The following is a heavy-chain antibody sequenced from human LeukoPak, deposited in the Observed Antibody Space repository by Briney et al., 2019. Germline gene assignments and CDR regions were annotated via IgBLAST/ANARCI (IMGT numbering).Heavy chain of an antibody. D-gene: IGHD2-2*01. Sequence: PSETLSLTCTVSGDSISSYYWSWIRQPPGKGLEWIGYISYSGSTNYNPSLKSRVTISADTSKNQFSLKLISVTAADTALYYCARRVSTMTQFDYRGQGTLVIVSS. V-gene: IGHV4-59*01. CDR1: GDSISSYY. CDR2: ISYSGST. J-gene: IGHJ4*02. CDR3: ARRVSTMTQFDY.